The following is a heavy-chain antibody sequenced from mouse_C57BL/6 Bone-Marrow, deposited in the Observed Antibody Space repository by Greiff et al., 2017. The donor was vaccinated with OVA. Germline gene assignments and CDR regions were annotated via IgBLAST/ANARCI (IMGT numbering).Heavy chain of an antibody. V-gene: IGHV1-64*01. D-gene: IGHD2-4*01. CDR3: AREGLRRGFAY. CDR1: GYTFTSYW. CDR2: IHPNSGST. Sequence: VQLQQPGAELVKPGASVKLSCKASGYTFTSYWMHWVKQRPGQGLEWIGMIHPNSGSTNYNEKFKSKATLTVDKSSSTAYMQLSSLTSEDSAVYYCAREGLRRGFAYWGQGTLVTVSA. J-gene: IGHJ3*01.